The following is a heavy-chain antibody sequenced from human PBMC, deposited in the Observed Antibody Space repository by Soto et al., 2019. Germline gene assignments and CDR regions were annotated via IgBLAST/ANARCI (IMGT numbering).Heavy chain of an antibody. V-gene: IGHV4-61*08. D-gene: IGHD6-19*01. CDR2: IYNSGST. J-gene: IGHJ4*02. CDR3: ATYSSGPFDY. Sequence: SETLSLTCTVSGGSISSGGYYWSWIRQHPGKGLEWIGYIYNSGSTNYNPSLKSRVTISVDTSKNQFSLKLSSVTAADTAVYYCATYSSGPFDYWGQGTLVTVSS. CDR1: GGSISSGGYY.